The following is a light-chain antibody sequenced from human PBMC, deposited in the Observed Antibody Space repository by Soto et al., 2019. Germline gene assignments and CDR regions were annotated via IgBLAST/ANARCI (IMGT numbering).Light chain of an antibody. CDR3: QQRSNWPRGT. CDR1: QSVSSY. CDR2: DAS. J-gene: IGKJ2*02. V-gene: IGKV3-11*01. Sequence: EIVLTQSPATLYLSPGERATLSCRASQSVSSYLAWYQQKPGQAPRLLIYDASNRATGIPARFSGSGSGTDFTLTISSLEPEDFAVYYCQQRSNWPRGTFGQGTKLEIK.